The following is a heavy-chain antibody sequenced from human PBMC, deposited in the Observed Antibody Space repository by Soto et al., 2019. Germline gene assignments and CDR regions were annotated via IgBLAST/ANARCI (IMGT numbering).Heavy chain of an antibody. CDR3: ARGGDELLWFGESPSDDAFDI. Sequence: ASVKVSCKASGYTFTSYGISWVRHAPGQGLEWVGWISAYNGNTNYAQKLQGRVTMTTDTSTSTAYMELRSLRSDDTAVYYCARGGDELLWFGESPSDDAFDIWGQGTMVTVSS. CDR1: GYTFTSYG. J-gene: IGHJ3*02. D-gene: IGHD3-10*01. CDR2: ISAYNGNT. V-gene: IGHV1-18*01.